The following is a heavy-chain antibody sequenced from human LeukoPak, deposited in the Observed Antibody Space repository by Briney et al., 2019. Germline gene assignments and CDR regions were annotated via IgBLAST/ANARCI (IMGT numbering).Heavy chain of an antibody. D-gene: IGHD3-3*01. Sequence: PGGSLRLSCAASGFTFSSYWMSWVRQAPGKGLEWVANIKQDGSEKYYVYSVKGRFTISRDNAKNSLYLQMNSLRAEDTAVYYCARDIITIFGVVIIPFDYWGQGTLVTVSS. CDR1: GFTFSSYW. CDR3: ARDIITIFGVVIIPFDY. V-gene: IGHV3-7*01. CDR2: IKQDGSEK. J-gene: IGHJ4*02.